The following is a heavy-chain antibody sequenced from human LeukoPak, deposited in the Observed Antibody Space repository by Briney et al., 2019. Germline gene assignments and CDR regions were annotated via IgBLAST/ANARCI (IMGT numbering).Heavy chain of an antibody. CDR1: GGSISSYY. V-gene: IGHV4-59*01. CDR3: ARSYGFWSGYYDY. Sequence: PSETLSLTCTVSGGSISSYYWSWIRQPPGKGLEWIGYIYYSGSTNYNPSLKSRVTISVDTSKNQFSLKLSSVTAAGTAVYYCARSYGFWSGYYDYWGQGTLVTVSS. D-gene: IGHD3-3*01. J-gene: IGHJ4*02. CDR2: IYYSGST.